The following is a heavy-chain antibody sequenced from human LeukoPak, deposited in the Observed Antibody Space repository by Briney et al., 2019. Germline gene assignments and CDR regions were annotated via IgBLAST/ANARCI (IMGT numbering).Heavy chain of an antibody. V-gene: IGHV3-30*02. D-gene: IGHD2/OR15-2a*01. J-gene: IGHJ4*02. CDR1: GFTFSSYG. CDR3: AKPTWPYYFDY. Sequence: GGSLRLSCAASGFTFSSYGMHWVRQAPGKGLEWLAFIRYDGSNKYYADSVKGRFTISRDNSKNTLYLQMNSLRAEDTAVYYCAKPTWPYYFDYWGQGTLVTVSS. CDR2: IRYDGSNK.